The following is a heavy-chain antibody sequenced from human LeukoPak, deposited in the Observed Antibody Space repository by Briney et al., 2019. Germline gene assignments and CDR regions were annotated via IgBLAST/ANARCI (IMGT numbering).Heavy chain of an antibody. D-gene: IGHD3-10*01. V-gene: IGHV4-61*02. CDR3: ARSNYGSGFGNWFDP. CDR1: GGSISSGSYY. CDR2: IYTSGST. Sequence: TLSLTCTVSGGSISSGSYYWSWIRQPAGKGLEWTGRIYTSGSTNYNPSLKSRVTISVDTSKNQFSLKLSSVTAADTAVYYCARSNYGSGFGNWFDPWGQGTLVTVSS. J-gene: IGHJ5*02.